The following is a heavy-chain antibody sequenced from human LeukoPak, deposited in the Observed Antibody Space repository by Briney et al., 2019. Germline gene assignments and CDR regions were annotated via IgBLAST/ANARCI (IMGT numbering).Heavy chain of an antibody. CDR3: ARSRPRGTVGY. J-gene: IGHJ4*02. CDR1: GGSFSGYY. CDR2: INHSGST. Sequence: SETLSLTCAVYGGSFSGYYWSWIRQPPGKGLEWIGEINHSGSTNYNPSLKSRVTISVDTSKNQFSLKLSSVTAADTAVYYCARSRPRGTVGYWGQGTLVTVSS. D-gene: IGHD1-1*01. V-gene: IGHV4-34*01.